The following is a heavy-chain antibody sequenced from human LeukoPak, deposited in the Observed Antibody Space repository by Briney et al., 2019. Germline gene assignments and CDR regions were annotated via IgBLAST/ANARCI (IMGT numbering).Heavy chain of an antibody. Sequence: GRSLRLSCAASGFSFTTYSMHWVRQAPGKGLEWVAVMSYDGSNKYYADSVKGRFTISRDNSKNTLYLQMNSLRAEDTAVYYCAREREDTDMAFYLHYWGQGTLVTVSP. CDR3: AREREDTDMAFYLHY. D-gene: IGHD5-18*01. J-gene: IGHJ4*02. V-gene: IGHV3-30*04. CDR2: MSYDGSNK. CDR1: GFSFTTYS.